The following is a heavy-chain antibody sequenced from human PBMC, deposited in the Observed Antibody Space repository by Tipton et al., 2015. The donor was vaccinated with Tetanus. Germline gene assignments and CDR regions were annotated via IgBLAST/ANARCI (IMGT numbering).Heavy chain of an antibody. Sequence: TLSLTCTVSGDSIRGGGYYWTWIRQHPGKGPEWIGSIYYTGSTYYNPSLKSRVTISEDTSKNQFSLKLSSVIAADTAMYYCARWTASGKGAFDIWGQGTMVTVSS. CDR3: ARWTASGKGAFDI. CDR2: IYYTGST. D-gene: IGHD3/OR15-3a*01. J-gene: IGHJ3*02. CDR1: GDSIRGGGYY. V-gene: IGHV4-39*01.